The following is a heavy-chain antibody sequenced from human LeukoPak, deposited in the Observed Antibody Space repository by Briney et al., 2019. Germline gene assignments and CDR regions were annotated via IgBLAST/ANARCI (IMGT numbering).Heavy chain of an antibody. V-gene: IGHV4-39*07. CDR2: IYYSGST. CDR1: GGPIGSSSYY. D-gene: IGHD2-2*03. Sequence: SETLSLTCTVSGGPIGSSSYYWGWIRQPPGKGLEWIGSIYYSGSTNYNPSLKSRVTISVDTSKNQFSLKLSSVTAADTAVYYCARNGGYCSSTSCYDRIDYWGQGTLVTVSS. J-gene: IGHJ4*02. CDR3: ARNGGYCSSTSCYDRIDY.